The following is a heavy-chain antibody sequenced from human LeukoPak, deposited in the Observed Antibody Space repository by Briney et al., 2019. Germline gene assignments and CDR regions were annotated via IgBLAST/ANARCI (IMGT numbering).Heavy chain of an antibody. J-gene: IGHJ4*02. Sequence: GGSLRLSCAVSGFSLSSYTLYWVRQAPGRGLEWLTLMSYVGKNEYCADSVRCGFTISRDKPQNKLYLQSYTLRGETTAIYYCSAGFGSLDSWGRGTLVTVPS. V-gene: IGHV3-30*01. CDR2: MSYVGKNE. CDR1: GFSLSSYT. D-gene: IGHD3-16*01. CDR3: SAGFGSLDS.